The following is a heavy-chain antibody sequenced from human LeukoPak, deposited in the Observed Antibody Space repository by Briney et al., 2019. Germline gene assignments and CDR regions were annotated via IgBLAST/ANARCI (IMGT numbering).Heavy chain of an antibody. V-gene: IGHV3-30*09. CDR1: GFTFSSYA. Sequence: PGGSLRLSCAASGFTFSSYAMHWVRQAPGKGLEWVAVISYDGSNKYYADSVKGRFAISRDNSKNTLYLQMNSLRAEDTAVYYCARDKSPRSSWYEDYWGQGTLVTVSS. CDR3: ARDKSPRSSWYEDY. CDR2: ISYDGSNK. J-gene: IGHJ4*02. D-gene: IGHD6-13*01.